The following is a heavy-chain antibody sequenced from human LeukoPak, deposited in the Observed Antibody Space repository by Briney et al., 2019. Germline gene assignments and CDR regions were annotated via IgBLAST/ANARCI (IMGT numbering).Heavy chain of an antibody. J-gene: IGHJ4*02. CDR1: GFTFSSYA. Sequence: GVSLRLSCAASGFTFSSYAMSWVRQAPGKGLEWVSAISGSGGSTYYADSVKGRFTISRDNSKNTLYLQMNSLRAEDTAVYYCAKESEYITIFGVANYFDYWGQGTLVTVSS. CDR2: ISGSGGST. CDR3: AKESEYITIFGVANYFDY. V-gene: IGHV3-23*01. D-gene: IGHD3-3*01.